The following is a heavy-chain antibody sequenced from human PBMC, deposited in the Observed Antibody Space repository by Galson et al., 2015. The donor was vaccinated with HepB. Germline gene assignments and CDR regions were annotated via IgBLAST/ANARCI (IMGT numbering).Heavy chain of an antibody. V-gene: IGHV3-30*04. Sequence: SLRLSCAASGFTFSTYAMHWVRQAPGKGLEWVAVISNDGKNKYYADSVKGRFTISRDSSKNTVSLLMNSLRPEDTGVYYCARDVSFSGSAPADWGQGTLVTVSS. CDR2: ISNDGKNK. J-gene: IGHJ4*02. CDR1: GFTFSTYA. D-gene: IGHD3-10*01. CDR3: ARDVSFSGSAPAD.